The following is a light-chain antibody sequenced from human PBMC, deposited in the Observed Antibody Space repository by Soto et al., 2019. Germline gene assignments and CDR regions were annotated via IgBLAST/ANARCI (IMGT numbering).Light chain of an antibody. CDR1: QSISTW. V-gene: IGKV1-5*03. Sequence: DIQLTQSPSTLSASVGDRVTITCRASQSISTWLAWYQQKPGTAPKLQIYKASTLESGVPSRFSGSRSGTEFTLTVSSLQPDDFAPYYCQQYNDSFPYTFGQGTKLEIK. CDR2: KAS. J-gene: IGKJ2*01. CDR3: QQYNDSFPYT.